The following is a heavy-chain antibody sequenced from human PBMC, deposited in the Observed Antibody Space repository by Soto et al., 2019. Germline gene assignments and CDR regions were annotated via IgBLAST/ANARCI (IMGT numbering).Heavy chain of an antibody. J-gene: IGHJ4*02. CDR2: INAGNGNT. Sequence: QVQLVQSGAEVKKPGASVKVSCKASGYTSTSYAIHWVRQAPGQRLEWMGWINAGNGNTKYSQKFQDRVTITRDTSASTAYMELSSLRSEDTAVYYCARDLGGWPHYWGQGTLVTVSS. CDR1: GYTSTSYA. D-gene: IGHD6-19*01. V-gene: IGHV1-3*01. CDR3: ARDLGGWPHY.